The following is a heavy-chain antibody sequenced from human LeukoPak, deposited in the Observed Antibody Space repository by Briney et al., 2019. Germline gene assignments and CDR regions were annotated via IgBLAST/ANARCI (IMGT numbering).Heavy chain of an antibody. J-gene: IGHJ4*02. CDR3: AEGPISGSYLFDY. D-gene: IGHD1-26*01. Sequence: PGGSLRLSCAASGFTFSSYGMHWVRQAPGKGLEWVAVISYDGSNKYYADSVKGRFTISRDNSKNTLYLQMNSLRAEDTAVYYCAEGPISGSYLFDYWGQGTLVTVSS. CDR2: ISYDGSNK. CDR1: GFTFSSYG. V-gene: IGHV3-30*18.